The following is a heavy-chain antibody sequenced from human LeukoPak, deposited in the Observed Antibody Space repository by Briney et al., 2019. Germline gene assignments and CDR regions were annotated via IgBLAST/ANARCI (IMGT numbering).Heavy chain of an antibody. CDR2: INPSGGTT. CDR1: GYTFTSYH. V-gene: IGHV1-46*01. CDR3: ARFAVHRRLAVAGQFGLDY. Sequence: ASVKVSCKASGYTFTSYHMHWVRQAPGQGLEWMGIINPSGGTTSYAQKFQGRVTMTRDTSTSTVYMDLSSLRSDDTAVYYCARFAVHRRLAVAGQFGLDYWGQGTLVTVSS. D-gene: IGHD6-19*01. J-gene: IGHJ4*02.